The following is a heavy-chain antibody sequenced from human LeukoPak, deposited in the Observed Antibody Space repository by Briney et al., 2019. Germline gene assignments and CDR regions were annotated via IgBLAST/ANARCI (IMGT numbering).Heavy chain of an antibody. J-gene: IGHJ4*02. CDR3: ARFAYGDYVGDY. D-gene: IGHD4-17*01. V-gene: IGHV4-34*01. CDR1: GGSFSGYY. CDR2: INHSGST. Sequence: PSETLSLTCAVYGGSFSGYYWSWIRQPPGKGLEWIGEINHSGSTNYNPSHKSRVTISVDTSKNQFSLKLSSVTAADTAVYYCARFAYGDYVGDYWGQGTLVTVSS.